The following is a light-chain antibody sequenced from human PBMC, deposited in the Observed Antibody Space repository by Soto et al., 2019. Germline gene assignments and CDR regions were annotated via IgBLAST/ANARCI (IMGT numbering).Light chain of an antibody. Sequence: QSALTQPPSASGSPGQSVTISCTGTSSDVGDYNYVSWYQQHPGKAPKLMIYEVTKRPSGVPDRFSGSKSGNTASLTVSGLQAEDHADYFCSSYAGSNSVVFGGGTKLTVL. J-gene: IGLJ2*01. V-gene: IGLV2-8*01. CDR3: SSYAGSNSVV. CDR1: SSDVGDYNY. CDR2: EVT.